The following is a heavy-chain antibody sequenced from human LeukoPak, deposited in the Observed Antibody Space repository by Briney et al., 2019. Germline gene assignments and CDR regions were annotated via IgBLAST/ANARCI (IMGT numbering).Heavy chain of an antibody. J-gene: IGHJ4*02. V-gene: IGHV1-69*05. Sequence: GASVKVSCKASGGTFSSYAISWVRQAPGQGLEWMGRIIPIFGTASYAQKFQGRVTITTDESTSTAYMELSSLRSEDTAVYYCARDWDESELWSPHSIYYFDYWGQGTLVTVSS. D-gene: IGHD1-26*01. CDR1: GGTFSSYA. CDR2: IIPIFGTA. CDR3: ARDWDESELWSPHSIYYFDY.